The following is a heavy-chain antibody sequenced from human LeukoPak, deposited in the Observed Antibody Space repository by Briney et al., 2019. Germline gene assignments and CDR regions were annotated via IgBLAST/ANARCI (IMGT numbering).Heavy chain of an antibody. V-gene: IGHV4-59*12. CDR2: IYYSGST. CDR3: ARGRGRSERGAFDI. Sequence: SETLSLTCTVSGGSISSYYWSWIRQPPGKGLEWIGYIYYSGSTNYNPSLKSRVTISVDTSKNQFSLKLSSVTAADTAVYYCARGRGRSERGAFDIWGQGTMVTVSS. J-gene: IGHJ3*02. D-gene: IGHD1-1*01. CDR1: GGSISSYY.